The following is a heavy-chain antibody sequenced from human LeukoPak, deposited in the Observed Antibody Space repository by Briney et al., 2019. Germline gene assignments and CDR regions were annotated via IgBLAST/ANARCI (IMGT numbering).Heavy chain of an antibody. CDR3: AKIQDIVVVVAATHYGMDV. CDR2: ISYDGSNK. D-gene: IGHD2-15*01. Sequence: GGSLRLSCAASGFTFSSYGMHWVRQAPGKGLEWVAVISYDGSNKYYADSVKGRFTISRDNSKNTLYLQMNSLRAEDAAVYYCAKIQDIVVVVAATHYGMDVWGQGTTVTVSS. J-gene: IGHJ6*02. CDR1: GFTFSSYG. V-gene: IGHV3-30*18.